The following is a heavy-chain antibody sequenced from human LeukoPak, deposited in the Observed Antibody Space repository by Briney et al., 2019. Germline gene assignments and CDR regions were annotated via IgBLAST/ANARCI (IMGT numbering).Heavy chain of an antibody. Sequence: ETLSLTCAVYGGTFSGYYWRWIRQAPGKGLEWVANIKQDGSEKYYVDSVKGRFTISRDNARNSLYLQMNSLSAEDTAVYYCATSPSIVPGQIWGQGTLVTVSS. CDR1: GGTFSGYY. J-gene: IGHJ4*02. D-gene: IGHD2-8*01. V-gene: IGHV3-7*01. CDR2: IKQDGSEK. CDR3: ATSPSIVPGQI.